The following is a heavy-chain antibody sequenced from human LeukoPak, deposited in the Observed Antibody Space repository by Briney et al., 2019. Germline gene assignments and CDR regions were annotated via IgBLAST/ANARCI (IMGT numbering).Heavy chain of an antibody. Sequence: GGSLRLSCAASGSTFSGYEMNWVRQAPGKGLEWVSYISSGSSTKHYADSVKGRFTISRDNAKNSLYLQMNSLRAEDTAVYYCAKLSGYHFDYWGQGTLVTVSS. CDR1: GSTFSGYE. CDR2: ISSGSSTK. CDR3: AKLSGYHFDY. D-gene: IGHD3-16*02. J-gene: IGHJ4*02. V-gene: IGHV3-48*03.